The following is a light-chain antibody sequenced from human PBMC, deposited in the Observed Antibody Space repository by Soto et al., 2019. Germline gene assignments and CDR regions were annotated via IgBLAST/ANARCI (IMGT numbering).Light chain of an antibody. CDR1: QSVSSTY. V-gene: IGKV3-20*01. Sequence: IVLSQSPGTLSLSPGGKATPSCRASQSVSSTYLIWYQQRPGQAPRLIIYGASSRATGIPDRFSGSGSGTEFTLTISRLEPEDFAVYYCQQYGSSSWTFGQGTKVDIK. CDR2: GAS. CDR3: QQYGSSSWT. J-gene: IGKJ1*01.